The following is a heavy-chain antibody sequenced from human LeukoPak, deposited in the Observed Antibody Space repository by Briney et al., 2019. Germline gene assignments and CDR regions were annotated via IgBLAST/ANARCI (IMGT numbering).Heavy chain of an antibody. CDR1: GGTFSSYA. CDR2: IIPIFGTA. J-gene: IGHJ6*02. D-gene: IGHD2-21*01. V-gene: IGHV1-69*01. Sequence: SVKVSCKASGGTFSSYAISWVRQAPGQGLEWMGGIIPIFGTANYAQKFQGRVTITADESTSTAYIELSSLRSEDTAVYYCARAPTDSPYYYYGMDVWGQGTTVTVSS. CDR3: ARAPTDSPYYYYGMDV.